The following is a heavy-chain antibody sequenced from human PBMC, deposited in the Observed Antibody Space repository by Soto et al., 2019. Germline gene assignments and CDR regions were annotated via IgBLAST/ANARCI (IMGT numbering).Heavy chain of an antibody. CDR3: AREGADAFDI. V-gene: IGHV4-39*02. Sequence: SETLSLTCTVSDDSITSGAYYWGLIRQPPGKGLEWIGTIQYRGSTYSNPSLKSRVTMSLDTSKNQFSLRLTSVTAADTAVYYCAREGADAFDIWGQGTMVTVSS. J-gene: IGHJ3*02. CDR1: DDSITSGAYY. CDR2: IQYRGST.